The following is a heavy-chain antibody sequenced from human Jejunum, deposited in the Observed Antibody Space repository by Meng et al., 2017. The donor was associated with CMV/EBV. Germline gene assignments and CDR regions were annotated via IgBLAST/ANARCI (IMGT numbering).Heavy chain of an antibody. CDR1: DYY. Sequence: DYYMRWIRQAPGKGLEWVSYITGSSSGSTMYYADSVKGRFTISRDNAKNSLYLQMNSLRAEDTAVYYCAREARYYNSSGASSAMDVWGQGTTVTVSS. V-gene: IGHV3-11*04. D-gene: IGHD3-22*01. CDR3: AREARYYNSSGASSAMDV. CDR2: ITGSSSGSTM. J-gene: IGHJ6*02.